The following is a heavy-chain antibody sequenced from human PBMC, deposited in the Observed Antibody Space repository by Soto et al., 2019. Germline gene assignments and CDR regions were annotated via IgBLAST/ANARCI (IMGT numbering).Heavy chain of an antibody. D-gene: IGHD3-3*02. CDR2: IYYSGST. CDR3: ARTAWHFFDY. Sequence: SETLSLTCTVSGGSINIGGYYWSWIRQHPGKGLEWIGYIYYSGSTFYNPSLKSRVNISFDTSKNQFSLKLNSVTAADTAVYYCARTAWHFFDYWGQGALVTVSS. V-gene: IGHV4-31*03. J-gene: IGHJ4*02. CDR1: GGSINIGGYY.